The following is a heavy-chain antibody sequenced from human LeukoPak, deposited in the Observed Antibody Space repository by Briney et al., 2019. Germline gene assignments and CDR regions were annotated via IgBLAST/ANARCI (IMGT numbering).Heavy chain of an antibody. CDR3: AKDIGATDYTPEAFHI. D-gene: IGHD4-11*01. V-gene: IGHV3-11*01. CDR2: ISNDGNAR. J-gene: IGHJ3*02. Sequence: PGGSLRLSCGASGFNFRDYYMSWIRQAPGKGLEWVSYISNDGNARYYADSVKGRFTISRDNAKNSLYLQMNSLRAEDTALYFCAKDIGATDYTPEAFHIWGQGTMVTVSS. CDR1: GFNFRDYY.